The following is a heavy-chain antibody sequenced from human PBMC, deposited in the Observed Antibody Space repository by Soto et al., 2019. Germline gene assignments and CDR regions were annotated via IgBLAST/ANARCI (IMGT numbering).Heavy chain of an antibody. CDR1: GFTFSSYA. V-gene: IGHV3-30-3*01. CDR3: ARDPGELHYYGMDV. CDR2: ISYDGSNK. J-gene: IGHJ6*02. Sequence: GGSLRLSCAASGFTFSSYAMHWVRQAPGKGLEWVAVISYDGSNKYYADSVKGRFTISRDNSKNTPYLQMNSLRAEDTAVYYCARDPGELHYYGMDVWGQGTTVTVSS. D-gene: IGHD1-26*01.